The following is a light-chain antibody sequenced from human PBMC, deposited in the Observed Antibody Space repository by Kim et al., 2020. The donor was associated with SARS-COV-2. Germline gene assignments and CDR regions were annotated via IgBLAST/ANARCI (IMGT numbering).Light chain of an antibody. Sequence: SYELTPPPSVSVAPGKTARLTCGGNNIGSKSVHWYQQNPGQAPVLVIYYDSDRPSGIPERFSGSNSGNTATLTISRVEAGDEADYYCQVWDSSSDHVVFGGGTQLTV. CDR3: QVWDSSSDHVV. V-gene: IGLV3-21*04. CDR1: NIGSKS. CDR2: YDS. J-gene: IGLJ2*01.